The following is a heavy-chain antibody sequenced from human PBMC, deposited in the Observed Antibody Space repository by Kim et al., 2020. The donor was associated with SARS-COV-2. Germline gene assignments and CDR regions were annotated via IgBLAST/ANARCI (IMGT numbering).Heavy chain of an antibody. CDR1: GFTFSNAW. D-gene: IGHD6-19*01. J-gene: IGHJ6*02. CDR3: TTTPRRGGGQWLVPYYYYGRDV. Sequence: GGSLRLSCAASGFTFSNAWMSWVRQAPVKGLEWVGRIKSKTDGGTTDYAAPVKGRFTISRDDSKNTLYLQMNSLKTEDTAVYYCTTTPRRGGGQWLVPYYYYGRDVWGQGTAVTVTS. CDR2: IKSKTDGGTT. V-gene: IGHV3-15*01.